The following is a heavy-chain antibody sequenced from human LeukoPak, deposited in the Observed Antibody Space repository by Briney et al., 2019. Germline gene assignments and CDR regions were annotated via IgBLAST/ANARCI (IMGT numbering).Heavy chain of an antibody. CDR2: IIGSSGST. CDR1: GFSFNNYA. CDR3: ARVPHYGDYYFDY. V-gene: IGHV3-21*01. J-gene: IGHJ4*02. Sequence: GGSLRLSCVASGFSFNNYAMNWVRQAPGKGLEWVSLIIGSSGSTFYADSVKGRFTISRDNAKNSLYLQMNSLRAEDTAVYYCARVPHYGDYYFDYWGQGTLVTVSS. D-gene: IGHD4-17*01.